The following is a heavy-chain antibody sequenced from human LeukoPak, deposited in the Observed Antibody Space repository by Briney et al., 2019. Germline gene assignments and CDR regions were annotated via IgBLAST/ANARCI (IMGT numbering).Heavy chain of an antibody. CDR1: GGTFSSYA. Sequence: GASVKVSCKASGGTFSSYAISWVRQAPGQGLEWMGGIIPIFGTANYAQKFQGRVTITANKSTSTAYMELSSLRSEDTAVYYCARTVGILTAQDAFDIWGQGTMVTVSS. D-gene: IGHD3-9*01. CDR2: IIPIFGTA. V-gene: IGHV1-69*06. CDR3: ARTVGILTAQDAFDI. J-gene: IGHJ3*02.